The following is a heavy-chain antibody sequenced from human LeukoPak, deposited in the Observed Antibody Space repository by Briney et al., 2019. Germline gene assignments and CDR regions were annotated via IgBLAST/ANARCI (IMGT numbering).Heavy chain of an antibody. Sequence: TGGSLRLSCAASGFTFSSYAMSWVRQAPGKGLEWVSVISGSGGSTYYADSVKGRFTISRDNAKNSLYLQMNSLRAEDTAVYYCARDRGAVTDVFDYWGQGTLVTVSS. CDR1: GFTFSSYA. V-gene: IGHV3-23*01. CDR3: ARDRGAVTDVFDY. J-gene: IGHJ4*02. CDR2: ISGSGGST. D-gene: IGHD6-19*01.